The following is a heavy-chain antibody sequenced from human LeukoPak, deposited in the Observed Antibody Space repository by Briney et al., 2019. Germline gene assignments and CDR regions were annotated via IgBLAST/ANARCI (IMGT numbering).Heavy chain of an antibody. J-gene: IGHJ4*02. V-gene: IGHV3-21*01. CDR2: ISSSSSYI. D-gene: IGHD1-1*01. CDR1: GFTFSSYS. CDR3: ASGTRYYFDY. Sequence: GGSLRLSCAASGFTFSSYSMNWVRQAPGKGLEWASSISSSSSYIYYADSVKGRFTISRDNAKYSLYLQMNSLRAEDTAVYYCASGTRYYFDYWGQGTLVTVSS.